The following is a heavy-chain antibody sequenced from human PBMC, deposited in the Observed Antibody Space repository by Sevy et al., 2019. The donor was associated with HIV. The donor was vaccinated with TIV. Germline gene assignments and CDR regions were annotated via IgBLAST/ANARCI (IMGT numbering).Heavy chain of an antibody. D-gene: IGHD3-22*01. V-gene: IGHV3-30-3*01. CDR2: ISYDGSNK. CDR1: GFTFSSYA. Sequence: SLRLSCAASGFTFSSYAMHWVRQAPGKGLEWVAVISYDGSNKYYADSVKGRFTISRDNSKNTLYLQMNSLRAEDTAVYYCARGLGLYYYYDSSGYSPDYFDYWGQGTLVTVSS. J-gene: IGHJ4*02. CDR3: ARGLGLYYYYDSSGYSPDYFDY.